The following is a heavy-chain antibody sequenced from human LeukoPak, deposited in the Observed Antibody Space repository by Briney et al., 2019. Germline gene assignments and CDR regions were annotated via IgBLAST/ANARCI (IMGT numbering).Heavy chain of an antibody. J-gene: IGHJ5*02. CDR1: GCTLTSYG. CDR3: ARDLGYCSSASCRNWFDP. V-gene: IGHV1-18*01. D-gene: IGHD2-2*01. Sequence: ASVKVSCKASGCTLTSYGFSWVRQAPGPGREWMGWVSAYNCKRNYAQKLQGRVTMTTDTSTSTDYLELRSLGSDDTAVYYCARDLGYCSSASCRNWFDPWGQGTLVTVSS. CDR2: VSAYNCKR.